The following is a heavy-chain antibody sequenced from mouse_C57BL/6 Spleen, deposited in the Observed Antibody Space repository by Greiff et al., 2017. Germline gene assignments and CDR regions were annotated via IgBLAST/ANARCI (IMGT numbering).Heavy chain of an antibody. Sequence: DVMLVESGGGLVKPGGSLKLSCAASGFTFSDYGMHWVRQAPEKGLEWVAYISSGSSTIYYADTVKGRFTISRDNAKNTLFLQMTSLRSEDTAMYYWARRGTWGRDAMDYWGQGTSVTVSS. CDR2: ISSGSSTI. J-gene: IGHJ4*01. D-gene: IGHD3-3*01. CDR3: ARRGTWGRDAMDY. CDR1: GFTFSDYG. V-gene: IGHV5-17*01.